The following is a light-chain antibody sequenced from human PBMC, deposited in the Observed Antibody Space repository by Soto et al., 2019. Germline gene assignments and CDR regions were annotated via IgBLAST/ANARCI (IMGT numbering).Light chain of an antibody. Sequence: ESVLTQSPGTLSLSPGEGATLSCRASQTVSTSLAWYQQKPGRAPRLLIYGASTRASGVPARFSGSGSGTEFTLTISSLQSEDSAVYYCHQYNNWWTFGQGTKVDIK. CDR1: QTVSTS. J-gene: IGKJ1*01. CDR2: GAS. CDR3: HQYNNWWT. V-gene: IGKV3-15*01.